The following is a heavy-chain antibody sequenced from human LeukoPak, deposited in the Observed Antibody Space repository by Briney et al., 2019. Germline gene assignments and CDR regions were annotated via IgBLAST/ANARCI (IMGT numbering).Heavy chain of an antibody. CDR3: AKDGEDLVLMVFAGIYMDV. CDR1: GFTFSSYA. D-gene: IGHD2-8*01. CDR2: ISGSGGCT. Sequence: QPGGSLRLSCAASGFTFSSYAMSWVRQAPGKGLEWVSAISGSGGCTYYADSVKGRFTISRDNSKNTLYLQMNSLRAEDTAVYYCAKDGEDLVLMVFAGIYMDVWGKGTTVTVSS. J-gene: IGHJ6*03. V-gene: IGHV3-23*01.